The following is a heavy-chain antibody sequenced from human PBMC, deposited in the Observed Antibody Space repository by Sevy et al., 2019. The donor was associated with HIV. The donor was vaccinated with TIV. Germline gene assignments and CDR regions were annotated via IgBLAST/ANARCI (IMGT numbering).Heavy chain of an antibody. J-gene: IGHJ6*02. CDR2: ISSSSSYI. CDR3: ARKYDYVWGSSYYYYGMDV. CDR1: GFTFSSYS. Sequence: GGSLRLSCAASGFTFSSYSMNWVRQAPGKGLEWVSSISSSSSYIYYADSVKGRFTISRDNAKNSLYLQMNSRRAEDMAVYYCARKYDYVWGSSYYYYGMDVWGQGTTVTVSS. D-gene: IGHD3-16*01. V-gene: IGHV3-21*01.